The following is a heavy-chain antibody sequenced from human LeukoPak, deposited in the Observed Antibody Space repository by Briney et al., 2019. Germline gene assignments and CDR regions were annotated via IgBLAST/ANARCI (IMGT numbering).Heavy chain of an antibody. CDR2: HSGST. J-gene: IGHJ4*02. D-gene: IGHD5-12*01. CDR3: ARARYSGYDPSSAYYFDY. Sequence: HSGSTYYNPSLKSRVTISVDRSKNQFSLKLSSVTAADTAVYYCARARYSGYDPSSAYYFDYWGQGTLVTVSS. V-gene: IGHV4-30-2*01.